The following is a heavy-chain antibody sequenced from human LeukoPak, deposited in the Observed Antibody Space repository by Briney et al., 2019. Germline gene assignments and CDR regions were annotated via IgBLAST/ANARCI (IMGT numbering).Heavy chain of an antibody. CDR1: GYTFGTHW. CDR2: INPSGDFR. Sequence: GASVKVSCKASGYTFGTHWMHWVRQAPGQGLEWMAIINPSGDFRSYAQKFQGRLTVTRDMSTRTVYMELSDHRPEDTAVYYCARDYSGEWEQLTGWWFDPWGQGTLVIVSS. CDR3: ARDYSGEWEQLTGWWFDP. D-gene: IGHD1-26*01. V-gene: IGHV1-46*01. J-gene: IGHJ5*02.